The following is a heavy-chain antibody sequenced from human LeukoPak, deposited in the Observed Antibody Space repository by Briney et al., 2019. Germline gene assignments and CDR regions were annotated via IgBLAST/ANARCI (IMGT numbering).Heavy chain of an antibody. V-gene: IGHV3-33*01. J-gene: IGHJ4*02. CDR3: ARVGYYASGPFSYFDY. D-gene: IGHD3-10*01. CDR2: IWYDASNK. CDR1: GXTFSSHG. Sequence: GGSLRLSCVASGXTFSSHGMHWVRQAPGKGLEWVAVIWYDASNKYYADSVKGRFTISRDNSKNTLYLQMNSLSVEDTAVYYCARVGYYASGPFSYFDYWGQGTLVTVSS.